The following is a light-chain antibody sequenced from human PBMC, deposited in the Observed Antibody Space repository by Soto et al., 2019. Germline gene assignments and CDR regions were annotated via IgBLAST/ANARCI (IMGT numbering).Light chain of an antibody. Sequence: DIQMTQSPSSVSASVGDRVTITCRASQAISSWLVWYQQKPGKAPKLLIYKASTLQSGVPSRFSGSASGTDFTLTISGLQPEDCATYYCQQASSFPFTFGGGTEVEIK. V-gene: IGKV1-12*01. J-gene: IGKJ4*01. CDR1: QAISSW. CDR3: QQASSFPFT. CDR2: KAS.